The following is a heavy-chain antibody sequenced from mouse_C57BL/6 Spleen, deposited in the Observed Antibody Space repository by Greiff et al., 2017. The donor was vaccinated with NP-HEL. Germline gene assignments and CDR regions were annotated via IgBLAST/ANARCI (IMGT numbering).Heavy chain of an antibody. Sequence: VQLQQSGAELVKPGASVKMSCKASGYTFTSYWITWVKQRPGQGLEWIGVIYPGSGSTNYNEKFKSKATLTVDTSSSTAYMQLSSLTSEDSAVYYCARESYYSKVGYWGQGTTLTVSS. J-gene: IGHJ2*01. D-gene: IGHD2-5*01. CDR2: IYPGSGST. V-gene: IGHV1-55*01. CDR1: GYTFTSYW. CDR3: ARESYYSKVGY.